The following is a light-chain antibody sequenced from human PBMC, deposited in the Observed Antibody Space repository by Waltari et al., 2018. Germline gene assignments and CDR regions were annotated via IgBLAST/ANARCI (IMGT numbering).Light chain of an antibody. Sequence: DIQMTQSPSTLSASVGDRVTITCRASQSISSWLAGYQKKPGKAPKLLSYKASSLESGVPSRFSGSGSGTEFTLTISSLQPDDFATYYCQQYNSYWTFGQGTKVEIK. J-gene: IGKJ1*01. CDR3: QQYNSYWT. CDR1: QSISSW. CDR2: KAS. V-gene: IGKV1-5*03.